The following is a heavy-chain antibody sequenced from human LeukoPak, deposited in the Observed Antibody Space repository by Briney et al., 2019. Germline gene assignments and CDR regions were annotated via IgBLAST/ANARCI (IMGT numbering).Heavy chain of an antibody. J-gene: IGHJ4*02. D-gene: IGHD3-10*01. CDR3: ARDRVSGSGSIDY. CDR2: IKQDGSET. V-gene: IGHV3-7*01. Sequence: GGSLRLSCSASGFTFSNYYMTWVRQAPGKGLEWVANIKQDGSETDYVDSLKGRFTISRDNAKNSLYLQMNSLRVEDTAVYYCARDRVSGSGSIDYWGQGTLVTVSS. CDR1: GFTFSNYY.